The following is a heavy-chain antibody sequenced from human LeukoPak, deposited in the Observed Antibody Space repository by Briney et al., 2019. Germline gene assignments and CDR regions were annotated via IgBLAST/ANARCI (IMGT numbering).Heavy chain of an antibody. CDR1: GGSISGYY. CDR3: ARYDFWSGSFDY. D-gene: IGHD3-3*01. CDR2: IYYSGTT. V-gene: IGHV4-59*01. Sequence: SETLSLTCTVSGGSISGYYWSWIRQPPGKGLEWIGYIYYSGTTNYNPSLKSRLTISVDTSKNQFSLKLTSVTAADTALYYRARYDFWSGSFDYWGQGTLVTVSS. J-gene: IGHJ4*02.